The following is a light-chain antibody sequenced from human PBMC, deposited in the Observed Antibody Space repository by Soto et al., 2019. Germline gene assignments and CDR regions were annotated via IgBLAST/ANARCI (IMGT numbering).Light chain of an antibody. J-gene: IGKJ4*01. V-gene: IGKV3D-20*01. CDR1: QSVSSSY. CDR3: QQYGSSPLT. Sequence: EIVFTQSPATLSLSPGERVTLPCGASQSVSSSYLAWYQQKPGLAPRLLIYDASSRATGIPDRLSDSGSGTDFTLPISRLEPEDFEVYYCQQYGSSPLTFGGGTKVDIK. CDR2: DAS.